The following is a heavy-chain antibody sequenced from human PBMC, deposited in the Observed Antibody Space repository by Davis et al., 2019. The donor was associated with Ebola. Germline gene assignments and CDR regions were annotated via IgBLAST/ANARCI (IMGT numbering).Heavy chain of an antibody. Sequence: MPSETLSLTCAVYGGSFSGYYWTWIRQPPGKGLEWIGEINYSGSTNYNPSLKSRVTISVDTSKNQFSLKLSSVTAADTAVYYCARGGGFGGYGMDVWGQGTTATVSS. CDR2: INYSGST. CDR1: GGSFSGYY. V-gene: IGHV4-34*01. CDR3: ARGGGFGGYGMDV. J-gene: IGHJ6*02. D-gene: IGHD3-10*01.